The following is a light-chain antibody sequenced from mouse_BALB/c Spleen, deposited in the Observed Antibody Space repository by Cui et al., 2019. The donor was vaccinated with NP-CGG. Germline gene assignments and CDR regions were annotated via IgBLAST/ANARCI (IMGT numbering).Light chain of an antibody. Sequence: QCVLTQESALTISPGETVTLTCRSSTGAVTTSNYANWVQEKPDHLFTGLIGGTNNRAPGVPARFSGSLIEDKAALTITGAQTEDEAIYFCALWYSNHWVFGGGTKLTVL. CDR1: TGAVTTSNY. J-gene: IGLJ1*01. V-gene: IGLV1*01. CDR3: ALWYSNHWV. CDR2: GTN.